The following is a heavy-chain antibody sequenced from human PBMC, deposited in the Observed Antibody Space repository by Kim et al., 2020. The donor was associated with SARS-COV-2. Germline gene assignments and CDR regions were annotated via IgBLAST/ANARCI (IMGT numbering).Heavy chain of an antibody. CDR1: GYTFTSYG. V-gene: IGHV1-18*04. CDR3: AREGSPPERYSYDERYYYYYGMDV. D-gene: IGHD5-18*01. Sequence: ASVKVSCKASGYTFTSYGISWVRQAPGQGLEWMGWISAYNGNTNYAQKLQGRVTMTTDTSTSTSYMELRSLRSDDTAVYYCAREGSPPERYSYDERYYYYYGMDVWGQGTTVTVSS. J-gene: IGHJ6*02. CDR2: ISAYNGNT.